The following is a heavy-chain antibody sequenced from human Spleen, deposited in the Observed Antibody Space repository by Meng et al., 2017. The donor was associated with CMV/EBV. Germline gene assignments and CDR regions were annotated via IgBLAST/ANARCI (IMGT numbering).Heavy chain of an antibody. Sequence: ASGGACRRYGGGWVRQAREQGRGWMGGIDPNSGRVEYVENFQGRLTITTDESTRTAYMEMSNLRSEDTAVYYCASSPGFLVPAATVYWGQGTLVTVSS. J-gene: IGHJ4*02. D-gene: IGHD2-2*01. CDR1: GGACRRYG. V-gene: IGHV1-69*05. CDR2: IDPNSGRV. CDR3: ASSPGFLVPAATVY.